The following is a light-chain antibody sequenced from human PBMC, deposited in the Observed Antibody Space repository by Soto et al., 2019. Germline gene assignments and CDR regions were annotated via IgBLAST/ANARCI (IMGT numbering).Light chain of an antibody. J-gene: IGKJ1*01. CDR1: QSISSY. V-gene: IGKV1-39*01. CDR2: GAS. CDR3: QQSYSSPPWT. Sequence: DFQMTPSPSSLSSSVGDIVTITCRACQSISSYLNWYQQKPGKAPKLLIYGASRLQSGVSSRVSGSGSWTNFTLTLSSLQPEDFATYYCQQSYSSPPWTFGQGTQVEIK.